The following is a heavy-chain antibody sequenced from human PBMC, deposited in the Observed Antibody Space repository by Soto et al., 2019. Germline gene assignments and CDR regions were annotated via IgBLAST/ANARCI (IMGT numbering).Heavy chain of an antibody. V-gene: IGHV3-74*01. CDR3: ARDSIAAAGDIDY. CDR2: INSDGSST. D-gene: IGHD6-13*01. J-gene: IGHJ4*02. CDR1: GFTFSSYW. Sequence: EVQLVESGGGLVQPGGSLRLSCAASGFTFSSYWMHWVRQAPGKGLVWVSRINSDGSSTSYADSVKGRFTISRDNXKNTLYLQMNSLRAEDTAVYYCARDSIAAAGDIDYWGQGTLVTVSS.